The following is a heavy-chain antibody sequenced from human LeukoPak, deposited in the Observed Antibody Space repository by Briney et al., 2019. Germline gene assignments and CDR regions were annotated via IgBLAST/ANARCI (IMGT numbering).Heavy chain of an antibody. CDR2: INGDGRNI. Sequence: GGSLRLSCVASGFTFSSYWMHWVRQDRRKGLVWVSRINGDGRNINYADSVRGRFTISRDNAKNTLYLQMNSPRAEDTAVYYCARAPTWIQLWLPYWGQGTLVTVSS. CDR3: ARAPTWIQLWLPY. V-gene: IGHV3-74*01. D-gene: IGHD5-18*01. CDR1: GFTFSSYW. J-gene: IGHJ4*02.